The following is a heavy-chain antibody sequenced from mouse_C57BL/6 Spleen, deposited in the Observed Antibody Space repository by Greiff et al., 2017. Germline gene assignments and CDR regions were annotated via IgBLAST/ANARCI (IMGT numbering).Heavy chain of an antibody. D-gene: IGHD1-1*01. CDR3: ALASDY. CDR1: GYTFTSYW. CDR2: IDPSDSYT. V-gene: IGHV1-50*01. J-gene: IGHJ2*01. Sequence: VQLQQPGAELVKPGASVKLSCKASGYTFTSYWMQWVKQRPGQGLEWIGEIDPSDSYTNYNQKFKGKATLTVDTSSSTAYMQLSSLTSEDSAVYYCALASDYWGQGTTLTVSS.